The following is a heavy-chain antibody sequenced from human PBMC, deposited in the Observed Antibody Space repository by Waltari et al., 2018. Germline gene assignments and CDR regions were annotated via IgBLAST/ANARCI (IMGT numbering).Heavy chain of an antibody. CDR1: GFTFSSYA. D-gene: IGHD3-16*01. CDR2: ISGSGGST. J-gene: IGHJ4*02. V-gene: IGHV3-23*01. Sequence: EVQLLESGGGLVPPGGSLRLSCAASGFTFSSYAMSWARQAPGKGLEWVSVISGSGGSTYYADSVKGRFTISRDNSKNTLYLQMNSLRAEDTAVYYCAKARGMATSSSDYWGQGTLVTVSS. CDR3: AKARGMATSSSDY.